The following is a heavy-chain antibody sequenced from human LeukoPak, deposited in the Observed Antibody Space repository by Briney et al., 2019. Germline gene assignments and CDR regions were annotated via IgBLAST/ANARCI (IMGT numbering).Heavy chain of an antibody. V-gene: IGHV4-39*07. Sequence: SETLSLTCTVSGGSISTSNYYWGWIRQPPGKGLEWIGNIFYSGSTYYSPSLRSRVTISLDTSRNQFSLKLNSVTAADTAVYYCAKSNGYGLVDIWGRGTMVTVSS. CDR1: GGSISTSNYY. J-gene: IGHJ3*02. CDR3: AKSNGYGLVDI. CDR2: IFYSGST. D-gene: IGHD3-10*01.